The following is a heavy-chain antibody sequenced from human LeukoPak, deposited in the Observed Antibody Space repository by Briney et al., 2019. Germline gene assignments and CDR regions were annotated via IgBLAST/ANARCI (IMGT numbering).Heavy chain of an antibody. J-gene: IGHJ3*02. D-gene: IGHD3-3*01. CDR2: VSGGGAYT. V-gene: IGHV3-23*01. Sequence: PGGSLRLSCVGSGFSFSSFAMSWVRQAPGKGLEWVSTVSGGGAYTYYADSVKGRFTVSRDDSKSMHFLQMNSLRPEDTAIYFCTRDGAESGNTAFDIWGQGTEVTVSS. CDR3: TRDGAESGNTAFDI. CDR1: GFSFSSFA.